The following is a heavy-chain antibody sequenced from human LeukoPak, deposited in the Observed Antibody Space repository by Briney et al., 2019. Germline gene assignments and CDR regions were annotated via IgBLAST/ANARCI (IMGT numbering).Heavy chain of an antibody. CDR1: GFTFSSYS. Sequence: PGGSLRLSCAASGFTFSSYSMNWVRQAPGKGLEWVSSISSSSSYIYYADSVKGRFTISRDNAKNSLHLQMNSLRAEDTAVYYCASIRGVDDYGDYVDYYYYMDVWGKGTTVTVSS. CDR3: ASIRGVDDYGDYVDYYYYMDV. V-gene: IGHV3-21*01. CDR2: ISSSSSYI. D-gene: IGHD4-17*01. J-gene: IGHJ6*03.